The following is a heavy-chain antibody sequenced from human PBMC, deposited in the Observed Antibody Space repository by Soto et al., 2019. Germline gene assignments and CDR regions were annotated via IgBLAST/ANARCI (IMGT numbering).Heavy chain of an antibody. CDR1: GCSISSYD. Sequence: SETLSLTCTFSGCSISSYDWSWIRQPPGKGLEWIGYIYYSGSTSYNPSLKSRVTISVDTSKNQFSLKLSSVTAADTAVYYCARRHGPFDFWGQGTLVTVSS. CDR2: IYYSGST. CDR3: ARRHGPFDF. V-gene: IGHV4-59*01. J-gene: IGHJ4*02.